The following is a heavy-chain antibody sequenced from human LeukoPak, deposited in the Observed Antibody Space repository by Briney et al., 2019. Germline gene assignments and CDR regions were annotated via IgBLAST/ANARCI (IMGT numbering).Heavy chain of an antibody. J-gene: IGHJ6*03. CDR3: ARGKWLSYYYYYMDV. CDR2: IYSGGST. V-gene: IGHV3-53*01. D-gene: IGHD5-24*01. Sequence: GGSLRLSCAASGFTLSSNYMSWVRQAPGKGLEWGSVIYSGGSTYYTESVKGRFTISRDNSKNTLYLQMNSLRAEHTAVYYCARGKWLSYYYYYMDVWGKGTTVTVSS. CDR1: GFTLSSNY.